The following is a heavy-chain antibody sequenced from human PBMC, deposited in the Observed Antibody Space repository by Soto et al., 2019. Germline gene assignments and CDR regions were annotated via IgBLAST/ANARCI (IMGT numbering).Heavy chain of an antibody. CDR2: IHYSGTT. CDR1: GASINSYY. CDR3: ASPGGSSWLYHFDD. J-gene: IGHJ4*02. D-gene: IGHD6-13*01. V-gene: IGHV4-59*08. Sequence: QVQLQESGPGLAKPSETLSLTCTVSGASINSYYWSWIRQPPGKGLEWIGYIHYSGTTNYNPSLKSRVTXXVXTXXNPFSLNLHSVTAADTAVYYCASPGGSSWLYHFDDWGQGILVTVSS.